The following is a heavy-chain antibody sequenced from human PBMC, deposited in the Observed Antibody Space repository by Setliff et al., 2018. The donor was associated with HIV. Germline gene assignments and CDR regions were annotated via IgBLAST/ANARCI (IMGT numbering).Heavy chain of an antibody. CDR3: ATSRRLTRATFGKLIRFDY. CDR1: GASISNSNSY. Sequence: PSETLSLTCTVYGASISNSNSYWGWIRQPPGKRLEWLGSIYSSGSPSYNPSLSSRLTISVDTSKNHVSLRLSSVTAADTAVYYCATSRRLTRATFGKLIRFDYWGQGTLVTVSS. D-gene: IGHD3-3*01. CDR2: IYSSGSP. V-gene: IGHV4-39*02. J-gene: IGHJ4*02.